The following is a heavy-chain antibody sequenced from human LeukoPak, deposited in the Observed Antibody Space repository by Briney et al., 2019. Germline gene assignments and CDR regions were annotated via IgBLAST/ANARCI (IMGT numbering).Heavy chain of an antibody. CDR2: IYSGGST. D-gene: IGHD3-10*01. Sequence: QPGGPLRLSCAASGFTVSSNYMSWVRQAPGKGLEWVSVIYSGGSTYYADSVKGRFTISRHNSKNTLYLQMNSLRAEDTAVYYCARSFLTSSGTVRGVTDYWGQGTLVTVSS. J-gene: IGHJ4*02. CDR3: ARSFLTSSGTVRGVTDY. V-gene: IGHV3-53*04. CDR1: GFTVSSNY.